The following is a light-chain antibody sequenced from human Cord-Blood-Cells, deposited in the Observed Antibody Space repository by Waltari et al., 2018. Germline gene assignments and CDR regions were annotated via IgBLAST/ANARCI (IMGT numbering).Light chain of an antibody. Sequence: DIVMTQSPDSLAVSLGERATINCKSSQSVLYSSNNNKYLAWYQQKPGQPPQLLIYWASTRESGVPERFSGSGSGTDFTLTISSLQAEDVAVYYCQQYYSTPFTFGPGTKVDIK. V-gene: IGKV4-1*01. CDR3: QQYYSTPFT. CDR1: QSVLYSSNNNKY. J-gene: IGKJ3*01. CDR2: WAS.